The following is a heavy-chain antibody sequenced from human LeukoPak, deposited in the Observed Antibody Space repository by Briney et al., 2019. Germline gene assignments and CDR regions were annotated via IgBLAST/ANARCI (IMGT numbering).Heavy chain of an antibody. Sequence: GGSLRLSSVASGFTISGHAMSWVRQAPGKGLEWVANIKQDGSEKYYVDSVKGRFTISRDNAKNSLYLQMNSLRAEDTAVYYCARNRYYYGSGSYYYFDYWGQGTLVTVSS. CDR2: IKQDGSEK. V-gene: IGHV3-7*01. CDR3: ARNRYYYGSGSYYYFDY. CDR1: GFTISGHA. J-gene: IGHJ4*02. D-gene: IGHD3-10*01.